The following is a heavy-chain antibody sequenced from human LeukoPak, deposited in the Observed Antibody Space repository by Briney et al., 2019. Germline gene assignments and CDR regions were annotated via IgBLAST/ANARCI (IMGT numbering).Heavy chain of an antibody. V-gene: IGHV1-69*13. D-gene: IGHD6-13*01. CDR3: AREEKGGSWYGDAFDI. CDR2: IIPIFGTA. Sequence: SVKVSCKASGGTFSSYAISWVRQAPGQGLEWMGGIIPIFGTANYAQKFQGRVTITVDESTSTAYMELSSLRSEDTAVYYCAREEKGGSWYGDAFDIWGQGTLVTVSS. CDR1: GGTFSSYA. J-gene: IGHJ4*02.